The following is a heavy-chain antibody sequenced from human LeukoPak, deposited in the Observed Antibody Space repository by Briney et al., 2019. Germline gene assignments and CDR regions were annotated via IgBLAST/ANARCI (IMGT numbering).Heavy chain of an antibody. CDR2: IYYTGSI. Sequence: SETLSLTCTFSGASISTAGYYWTWIRQSPGGGLEWIGYIYYTGSIDYNPSLKSRLTMSLDTSKNQFSLKLRSVTAADTAVYYCARGSPFYDILTGSTYAMDVWGQGTTVTVSS. V-gene: IGHV4-31*03. J-gene: IGHJ6*02. CDR1: GASISTAGYY. D-gene: IGHD3-9*01. CDR3: ARGSPFYDILTGSTYAMDV.